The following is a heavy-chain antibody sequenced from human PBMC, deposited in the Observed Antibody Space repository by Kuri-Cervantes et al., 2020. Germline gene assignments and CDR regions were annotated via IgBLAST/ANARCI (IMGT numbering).Heavy chain of an antibody. CDR2: ISGSGGST. J-gene: IGHJ4*02. Sequence: GESLKISCAASGFTFSSYAMSWVRQVPGKGLECVSTISGSGGSTFYADSVKGRFTISRDNSKNTLYLQMNSLKTEDTAVYYCTTVFNDFWSGYYRPIDFDYWGQGTLVTVSS. CDR3: TTVFNDFWSGYYRPIDFDY. V-gene: IGHV3-23*01. CDR1: GFTFSSYA. D-gene: IGHD3-3*01.